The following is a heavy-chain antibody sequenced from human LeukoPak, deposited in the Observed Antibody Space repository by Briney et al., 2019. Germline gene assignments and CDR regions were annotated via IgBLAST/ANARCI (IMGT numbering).Heavy chain of an antibody. D-gene: IGHD3-10*01. CDR1: GGSISSYY. CDR2: IYYSGST. CDR3: AGTEGGRIKVFDI. V-gene: IGHV4-59*01. Sequence: SETLSLTCTVSGGSISSYYWSWIRQPPGKGLECIGYIYYSGSTNYNPSLKSRVTISVDTSKNQFSLKLSSVTAADTAVYYCAGTEGGRIKVFDIWGQGTMVTVSS. J-gene: IGHJ3*02.